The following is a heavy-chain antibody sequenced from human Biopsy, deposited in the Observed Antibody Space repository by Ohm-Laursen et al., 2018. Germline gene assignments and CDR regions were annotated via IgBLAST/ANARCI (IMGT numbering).Heavy chain of an antibody. CDR2: ISWNSGSM. CDR3: VRGRAY. Sequence: SLRLSCAASGFTFDDYAMHWVRQAPGRGLEWVSGISWNSGSMDYADSLEGRFTISRDNSKNALYLQMNSLRPADTAKYYCVRGRAYWGQGTLVTVSS. V-gene: IGHV3-9*01. J-gene: IGHJ4*02. CDR1: GFTFDDYA.